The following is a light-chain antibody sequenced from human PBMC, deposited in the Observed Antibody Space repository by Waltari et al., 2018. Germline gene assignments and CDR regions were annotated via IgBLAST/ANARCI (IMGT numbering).Light chain of an antibody. J-gene: IGKJ4*01. Sequence: DIQMTQSPSTLSASVGDRVTITCRASQNIASWVAWYQHKPGKAPNLLIDKAFTLESGVPSRFSGSGSGTVFTLTISSLRPDDFATYYCQQYNSYSALTFGGGTRVEIK. CDR3: QQYNSYSALT. CDR2: KAF. V-gene: IGKV1-5*03. CDR1: QNIASW.